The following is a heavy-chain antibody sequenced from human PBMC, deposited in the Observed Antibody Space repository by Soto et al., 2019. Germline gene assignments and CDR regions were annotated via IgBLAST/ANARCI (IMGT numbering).Heavy chain of an antibody. CDR2: INPDNGNT. CDR1: GYTFTRYT. V-gene: IGHV1-3*01. CDR3: ARGIATGQLDP. J-gene: IGHJ5*02. Sequence: QVQLVQSGAEVKKPGASVKISCKASGYTFTRYTMNWVRQAPGQRLEWMGWINPDNGNTKSSQKFQDRVIITRDTPASTAYMDLSSLISEDTAVYYCARGIATGQLDPWGQGTLVTVSS. D-gene: IGHD2-15*01.